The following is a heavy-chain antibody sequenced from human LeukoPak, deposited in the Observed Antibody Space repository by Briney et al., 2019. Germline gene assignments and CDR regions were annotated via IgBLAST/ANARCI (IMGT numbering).Heavy chain of an antibody. Sequence: ASVKVSSKVSGYTLTELSMHWVRQAPGKGLEWMGGFDPEDGETIYAQKFQGRVTMTEDTSTDTAYMELSSLRSEDTAVYYCATYNPYYYDSSGYYYFDYWGQGTLVTVSS. J-gene: IGHJ4*02. CDR1: GYTLTELS. D-gene: IGHD3-22*01. CDR3: ATYNPYYYDSSGYYYFDY. V-gene: IGHV1-24*01. CDR2: FDPEDGET.